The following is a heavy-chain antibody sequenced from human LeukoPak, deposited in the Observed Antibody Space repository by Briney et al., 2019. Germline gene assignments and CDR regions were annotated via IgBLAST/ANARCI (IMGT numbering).Heavy chain of an antibody. CDR1: GFTFSTYG. D-gene: IGHD2-8*01. CDR3: AGDQHCTKGVWFIWGRGMDV. CDR2: ISSTSSYI. V-gene: IGHV3-21*01. Sequence: GGSLRLSCAASGFTFSTYGMNWVRQAPGKGLEWVSSISSTSSYIYYADSVKGRFTISRDNAKNSLYLQMNSLRAADTAVYYCAGDQHCTKGVWFIWGRGMDVWGQGTTVTVSS. J-gene: IGHJ6*01.